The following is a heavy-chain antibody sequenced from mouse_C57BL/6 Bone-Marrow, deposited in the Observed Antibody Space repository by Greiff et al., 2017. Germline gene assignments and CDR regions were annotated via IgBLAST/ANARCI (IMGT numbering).Heavy chain of an antibody. V-gene: IGHV1-52*01. CDR3: ARSEDYYGSSYAMDY. D-gene: IGHD1-1*01. CDR2: IDPSDSET. Sequence: VQLQQPGAELVRPGSSVKLSCKASGYTFTSYWMHWVKQRPIQGLEWIGNIDPSDSETHYNQKFKDKATLTVDKSSSTAYMQLSSLTSEDSAVYYCARSEDYYGSSYAMDYWGQGTSVTVSS. CDR1: GYTFTSYW. J-gene: IGHJ4*01.